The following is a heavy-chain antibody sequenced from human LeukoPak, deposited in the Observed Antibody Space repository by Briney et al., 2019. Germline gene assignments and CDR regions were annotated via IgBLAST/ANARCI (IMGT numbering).Heavy chain of an antibody. D-gene: IGHD2-15*01. CDR2: INPSGGST. J-gene: IGHJ5*02. CDR3: ARGGGGNNWFDP. V-gene: IGHV1-46*01. Sequence: GASVKVSCKASGYTFTSYYMHWVRQAPGQGLEWMGIINPSGGSTSYAQKFQGRVTRTRDMSTSTVYMELSSLRSEDTAVYYCARGGGGNNWFDPWGQGTLVTVSS. CDR1: GYTFTSYY.